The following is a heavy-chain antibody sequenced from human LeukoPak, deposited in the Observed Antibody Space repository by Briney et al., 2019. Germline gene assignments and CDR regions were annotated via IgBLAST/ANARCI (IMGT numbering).Heavy chain of an antibody. J-gene: IGHJ4*02. CDR1: GYTFTGYY. D-gene: IGHD3-10*01. CDR3: ARDPDTMVRGVIPRFDY. CDR2: INPNSGGT. Sequence: ASVKVSCKASGYTFTGYYMHWVRQAPGQGLEWLGWINPNSGGTNYAQKFQGRVTMTRDTSISTAYMELSRLRSDDTAVYYCARDPDTMVRGVIPRFDYWGQGTLVTVSS. V-gene: IGHV1-2*02.